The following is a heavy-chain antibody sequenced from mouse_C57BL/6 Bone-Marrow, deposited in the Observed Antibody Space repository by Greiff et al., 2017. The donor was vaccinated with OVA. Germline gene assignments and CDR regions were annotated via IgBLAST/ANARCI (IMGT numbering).Heavy chain of an antibody. J-gene: IGHJ2*01. CDR1: GFTFSSYG. CDR3: ARQGGRDYFDY. D-gene: IGHD3-3*01. Sequence: EVMLVESGGDLVKPGGSLKLSCAASGFTFSSYGMSWVRQTPDKRLEWVATISSGGSYTYYPDSVKGRFTISRDNAKNTLYLQMSSLKSEDTAMYYCARQGGRDYFDYWGQGTTLTVSS. CDR2: ISSGGSYT. V-gene: IGHV5-6*01.